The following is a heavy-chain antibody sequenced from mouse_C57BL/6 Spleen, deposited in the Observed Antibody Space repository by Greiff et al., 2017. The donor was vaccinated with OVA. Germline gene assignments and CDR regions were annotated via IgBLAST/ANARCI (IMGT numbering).Heavy chain of an antibody. Sequence: QVTLKESGPGILQSSQTLSLTCSFSGFSLSTSGMGVSWIRQPSGKGLEWLAHIYWDDDKRYNPSLKSRLTISKDTSRNQVFLKITSVDTADTATYDCARRAGYDYAMDYWGQGTSVTVSS. D-gene: IGHD3-1*01. J-gene: IGHJ4*01. CDR2: IYWDDDK. V-gene: IGHV8-12*01. CDR1: GFSLSTSGMG. CDR3: ARRAGYDYAMDY.